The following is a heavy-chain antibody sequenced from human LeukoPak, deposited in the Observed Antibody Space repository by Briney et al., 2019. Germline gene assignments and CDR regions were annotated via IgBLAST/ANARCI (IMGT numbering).Heavy chain of an antibody. Sequence: PGGSLRLSCAASGFYFRDHWMDWVRQAPGKGLEWVGHIKTDGSETYYLDSLKGRISISRDNTNNALYLQMNSLRAEDTAVYYCARDIYDFWSGYLRSPYWGQGTLVTVSS. D-gene: IGHD3-3*01. CDR3: ARDIYDFWSGYLRSPY. V-gene: IGHV3-7*01. CDR1: GFYFRDHW. CDR2: IKTDGSET. J-gene: IGHJ4*02.